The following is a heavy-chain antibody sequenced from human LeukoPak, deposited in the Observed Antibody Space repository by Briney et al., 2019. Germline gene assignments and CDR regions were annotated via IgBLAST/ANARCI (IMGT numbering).Heavy chain of an antibody. Sequence: GGSLRLSCAASGFIFSKDEMNWVRQSPGKGLEWVAYISSNGNGIYYAVSVKGRFTISRDNTKNTLYLQMNSLRAEDTAVYYCAKGYGSGPSRPLMGAFDIWGQGTMVTVSS. V-gene: IGHV3-48*03. CDR2: ISSNGNGI. CDR3: AKGYGSGPSRPLMGAFDI. J-gene: IGHJ3*02. CDR1: GFIFSKDE. D-gene: IGHD3-10*01.